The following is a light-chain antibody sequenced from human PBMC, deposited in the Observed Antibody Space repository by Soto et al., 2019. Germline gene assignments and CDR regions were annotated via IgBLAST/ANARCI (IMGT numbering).Light chain of an antibody. CDR1: SSDIGSYNY. V-gene: IGLV2-14*01. J-gene: IGLJ1*01. Sequence: QSALTQPASVSGSPGQSIAISCTGTSSDIGSYNYVSWYQQHPGKAPKLMIHEVSNRPSGVSDRFSGSKSGNTASLTISGLQADDAADYYCSTHTTYSTRVFGTGTKLTVL. CDR2: EVS. CDR3: STHTTYSTRV.